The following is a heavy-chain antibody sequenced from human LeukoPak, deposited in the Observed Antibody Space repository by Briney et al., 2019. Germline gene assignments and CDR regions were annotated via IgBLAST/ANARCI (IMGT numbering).Heavy chain of an antibody. CDR2: INGDNGNT. V-gene: IGHV1-3*01. CDR1: GYNFPSYT. D-gene: IGHD3-10*01. J-gene: IGHJ4*02. CDR3: ARSSSGTYHY. Sequence: ASVKVSCKTSGYNFPSYTMHWLRQAPGQSPEWMGSINGDNGNTRYSEKFQDRVTFTRNTSASSAYMELSSLRFDDTAVYYCARSSSGTYHYWGQGTLVTVSS.